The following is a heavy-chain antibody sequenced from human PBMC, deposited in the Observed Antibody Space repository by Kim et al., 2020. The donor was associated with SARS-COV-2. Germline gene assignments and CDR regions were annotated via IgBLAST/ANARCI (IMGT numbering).Heavy chain of an antibody. D-gene: IGHD5-12*01. V-gene: IGHV1-69*13. CDR1: GGTFSSYA. J-gene: IGHJ4*02. CDR2: IIPIFGTA. CDR3: ARGFFARRDGYNFDY. Sequence: SVKVSCKASGGTFSSYAISWVRQAPGQGLEWMGGIIPIFGTANYAQKFQGRVTITADESTSTAYMELSSLRSEDTAVYYCARGFFARRDGYNFDYWGQGTLVTVSS.